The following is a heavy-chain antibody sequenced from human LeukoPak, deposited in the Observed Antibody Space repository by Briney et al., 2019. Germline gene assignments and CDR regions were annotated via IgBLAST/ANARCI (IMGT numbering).Heavy chain of an antibody. CDR3: ARDKAYSITYYSSYIHWFDP. CDR2: ISTYNGNT. J-gene: IGHJ5*02. V-gene: IGHV1-18*01. CDR1: GYTFTSYG. Sequence: ASVKVSCKASGYTFTSYGISRVRQAPGQGLQWMGWISTYNGNTNYAQTLQGRVTMTTDTSTSTAYMELRSLRSDDTAVYYCARDKAYSITYYSSYIHWFDPWGQGTLVTVSS. D-gene: IGHD6-13*01.